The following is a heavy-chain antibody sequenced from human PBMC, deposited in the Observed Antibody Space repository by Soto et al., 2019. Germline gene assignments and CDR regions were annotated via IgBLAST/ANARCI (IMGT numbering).Heavy chain of an antibody. CDR2: ISSSSSYT. CDR1: GFTFSDCY. D-gene: IGHD2-2*01. Sequence: GGSLRLSCAGSGFTFSDCYMSWIRQAPGKGLEWVSYISSSSSYTNYADSVKGRFTISRDNAKNSLYLQMNSLRAEDTAVYYCARVVSDCSSTSCYVAGYYYGMDVWGQGTTVTVSS. V-gene: IGHV3-11*06. CDR3: ARVVSDCSSTSCYVAGYYYGMDV. J-gene: IGHJ6*02.